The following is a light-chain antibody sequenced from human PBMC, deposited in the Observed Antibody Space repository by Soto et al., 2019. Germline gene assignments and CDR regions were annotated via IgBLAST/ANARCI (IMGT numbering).Light chain of an antibody. Sequence: EIEMTQSPATLSVSPGERATLDCRASRSVSNNLAWYQQITGQAPRLRIYGASTRAPGLPARFSGRGSGTEFTLTISSLQSEDFAVYYCQQYNDWPLTFGGGTKVEI. V-gene: IGKV3-15*01. CDR2: GAS. CDR1: RSVSNN. J-gene: IGKJ4*01. CDR3: QQYNDWPLT.